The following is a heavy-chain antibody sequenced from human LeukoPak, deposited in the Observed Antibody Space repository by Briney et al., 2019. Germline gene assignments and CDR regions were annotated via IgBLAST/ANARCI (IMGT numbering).Heavy chain of an antibody. V-gene: IGHV4-59*12. J-gene: IGHJ4*02. CDR1: GGSISSYY. CDR3: ARDASSSSWYSPFDY. Sequence: SETLSLTCTVSGGSISSYYWSWIRQPPGKGLEWIGYIYYSGSTNYNPSLESRVTISVDTSKNQFSLKLSSVTAADTAVYYCARDASSSSWYSPFDYWGQGTLVTVSS. CDR2: IYYSGST. D-gene: IGHD6-13*01.